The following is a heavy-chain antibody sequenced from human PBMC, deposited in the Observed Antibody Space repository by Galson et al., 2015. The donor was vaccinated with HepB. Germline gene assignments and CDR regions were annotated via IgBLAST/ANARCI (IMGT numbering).Heavy chain of an antibody. CDR3: ARAGQWLDAMDV. V-gene: IGHV3-48*03. CDR2: ISSSGSTI. CDR1: GFTFSSYE. D-gene: IGHD6-19*01. J-gene: IGHJ6*02. Sequence: SLRLSCAASGFTFSSYEMNWVRQAPGKGLEWVSYISSSGSTIYYADSVKGRFTISRDNAKNSLYLQMNSLRAEDTAVYYCARAGQWLDAMDVWGQGTTVTVSS.